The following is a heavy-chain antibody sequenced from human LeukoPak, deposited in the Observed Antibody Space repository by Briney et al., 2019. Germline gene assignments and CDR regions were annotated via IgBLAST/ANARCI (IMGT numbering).Heavy chain of an antibody. CDR2: ISAYNGNT. D-gene: IGHD3-22*01. CDR3: AKDRPTGDSNGYSSI. J-gene: IGHJ4*02. Sequence: ASVKVSCKASGYTFTSYGISWVRQAPGQGLEWMGWISAYNGNTNYALKLQGRVTMTTDTSTSTAYMELRSLRSDDTAVYYCAKDRPTGDSNGYSSIWGQGTRVTVSS. V-gene: IGHV1-18*01. CDR1: GYTFTSYG.